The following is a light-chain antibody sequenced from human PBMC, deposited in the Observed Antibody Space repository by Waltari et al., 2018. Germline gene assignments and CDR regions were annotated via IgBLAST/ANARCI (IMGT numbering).Light chain of an antibody. CDR1: QSVSSSY. CDR2: GAS. Sequence: EIVLTQSPCTLSLSPGERATLSCRASQSVSSSYLGWYQQKPGQAPRLLIYGASSRATGIPDRFSGSGSGTDFTLTISRLEPEDFAVYYCQQYGSSPPYTFGQGTKLEIK. CDR3: QQYGSSPPYT. V-gene: IGKV3-20*01. J-gene: IGKJ2*01.